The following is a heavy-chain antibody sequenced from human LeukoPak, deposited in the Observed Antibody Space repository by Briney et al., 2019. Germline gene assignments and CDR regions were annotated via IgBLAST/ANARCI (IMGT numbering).Heavy chain of an antibody. CDR2: INHSGST. D-gene: IGHD3-10*01. CDR3: ARGPYYYGSGSYDY. Sequence: PSETLSLTCAVYGGSFSGYYWSWIRQPPGKGLEWIGEINHSGSTNYNPSLKSRVTISVDTSKSQFSPKLSSVTAADTAVYYCARGPYYYGSGSYDYWGQGTLVTVSS. V-gene: IGHV4-34*01. J-gene: IGHJ4*02. CDR1: GGSFSGYY.